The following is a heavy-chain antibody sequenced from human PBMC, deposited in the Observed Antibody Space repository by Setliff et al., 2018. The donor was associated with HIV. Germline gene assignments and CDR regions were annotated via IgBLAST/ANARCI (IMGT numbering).Heavy chain of an antibody. Sequence: GGSLRLSCAASGFTFRSYVMSWVRQAPGKGLEWVSSIIESGTSTFFVDSVKGRFTISRDNSKNTGYLEMNSLRAEDTAVYYCASRGVVATGSKWYFDLWGGGTLVTVSS. CDR2: IIESGTST. CDR3: ASRGVVATGSKWYFDL. D-gene: IGHD6-13*01. CDR1: GFTFRSYV. V-gene: IGHV3-23*01. J-gene: IGHJ2*01.